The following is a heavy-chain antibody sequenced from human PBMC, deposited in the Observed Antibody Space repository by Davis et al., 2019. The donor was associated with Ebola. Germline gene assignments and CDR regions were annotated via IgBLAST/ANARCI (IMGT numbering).Heavy chain of an antibody. CDR3: ARGTVTTLGPLYYYYGMDV. Sequence: SETLSLTCAVYGGSFSGYYWSCIRQPPGKGPEWIGEINHSGSTNYNPSLKSRVTISVDTSKNQFSLKLSSVTAADTAVYYCARGTVTTLGPLYYYYGMDVWGKGTTVTVSS. D-gene: IGHD4-11*01. CDR1: GGSFSGYY. CDR2: INHSGST. J-gene: IGHJ6*04. V-gene: IGHV4-34*01.